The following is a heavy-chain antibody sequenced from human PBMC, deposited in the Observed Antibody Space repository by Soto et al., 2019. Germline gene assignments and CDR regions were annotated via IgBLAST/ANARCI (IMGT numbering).Heavy chain of an antibody. CDR3: ARDSHPYCSSTSCLPMDV. J-gene: IGHJ6*02. CDR1: GCTFSSYA. D-gene: IGHD2-2*01. Sequence: AVKVSCKASGCTFSSYAISWVRQAPGQGLEWMGGIIPIFGTANYAQKFQGRVTITADESTSTAYMELSSLRSEDTAVYYCARDSHPYCSSTSCLPMDVWGQGTTVTVSS. V-gene: IGHV1-69*13. CDR2: IIPIFGTA.